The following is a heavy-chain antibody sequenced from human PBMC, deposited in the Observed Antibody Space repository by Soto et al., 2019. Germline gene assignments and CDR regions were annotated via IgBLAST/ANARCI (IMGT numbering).Heavy chain of an antibody. CDR2: ISSSSSYI. V-gene: IGHV3-21*01. Sequence: ESGGGLVKPGGSLRLSCAASGFTFSSYSMNWVRQAPGKGLEWVSSISSSSSYIYYADSVKGRFTISRDNAKNSLYLQMNSLRAEDTAVYYCASSWGATDFDYWGQGTLVTVSS. J-gene: IGHJ4*02. CDR3: ASSWGATDFDY. CDR1: GFTFSSYS. D-gene: IGHD1-26*01.